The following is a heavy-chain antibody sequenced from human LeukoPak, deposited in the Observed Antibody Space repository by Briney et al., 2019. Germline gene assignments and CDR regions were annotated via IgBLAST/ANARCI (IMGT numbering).Heavy chain of an antibody. CDR1: GFTFSTFG. CDR3: ARDRAWIQLMPDY. CDR2: ISSTSKYI. J-gene: IGHJ4*02. Sequence: GGSLRLSCEASGFTFSTFGMNWVGQAQGGGLEWVSSISSTSKYIHYADSVKGRFTISRDNAKNSLYLQMNSLRDDDTAVYFCARDRAWIQLMPDYWGQGTLVAVSS. D-gene: IGHD5-18*01. V-gene: IGHV3-21*01.